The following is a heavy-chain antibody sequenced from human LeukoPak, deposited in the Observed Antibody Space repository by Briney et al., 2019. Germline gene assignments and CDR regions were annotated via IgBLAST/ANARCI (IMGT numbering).Heavy chain of an antibody. Sequence: SETLSLTCTVSEGSITSGTYFWGWIRQPPGKGLEWLGSIFYSGATYYNPSLKSRVSIYIDTSKKHFSLQLTSVTAADSAVYYCARHGHKNEYVRPGVDSWGQGTRVTVSS. CDR2: IFYSGAT. CDR1: EGSITSGTYF. D-gene: IGHD1-1*01. J-gene: IGHJ4*02. CDR3: ARHGHKNEYVRPGVDS. V-gene: IGHV4-39*01.